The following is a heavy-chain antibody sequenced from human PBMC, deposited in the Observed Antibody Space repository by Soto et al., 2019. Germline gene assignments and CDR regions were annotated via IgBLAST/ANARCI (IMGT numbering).Heavy chain of an antibody. CDR3: ARDEGYDILTGYYSPQRFDY. J-gene: IGHJ4*02. Sequence: PGGSLRLSCVASGFTFSRYWMSWVRQAPGKGLEWVANIKQDGSEKYYVDSVKGRFTISRDNAKNSLYLQMNGLRAEDTAVYYCARDEGYDILTGYYSPQRFDYWGQGTLVTVSS. D-gene: IGHD3-9*01. CDR1: GFTFSRYW. V-gene: IGHV3-7*01. CDR2: IKQDGSEK.